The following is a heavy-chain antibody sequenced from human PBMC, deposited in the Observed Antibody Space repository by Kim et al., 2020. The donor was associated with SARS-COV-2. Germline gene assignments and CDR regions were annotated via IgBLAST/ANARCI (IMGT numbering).Heavy chain of an antibody. CDR1: GFDFSAYA. D-gene: IGHD3-3*01. V-gene: IGHV3-23*01. CDR2: ISAAGGTT. Sequence: GGSLRLSCAASGFDFSAYAMSWVRQAPGKGLQGLSTISAAGGTTYYTDSVQGRFTISRDNSKNTLHLQMDSLRAEDTAVYFCAKVVNYCLCGYYTNRYY. J-gene: IGHJ6*01. CDR3: AKVVNYCLCGYYTNRYY.